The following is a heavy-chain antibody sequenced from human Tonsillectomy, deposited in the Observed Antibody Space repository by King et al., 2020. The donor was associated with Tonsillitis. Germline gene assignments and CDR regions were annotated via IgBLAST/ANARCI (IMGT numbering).Heavy chain of an antibody. Sequence: VQLVESGGGLVKPGGSLRLSCAASGFTFSGYNMNWVRQAPGKGLEWVSSISYSSSYIYYADSVKGRSTISRDTAKNSMYLHMNSLRSEDTAVYYCARGVLSTSWGMDVWGQGTTVTVPS. CDR2: ISYSSSYI. CDR3: ARGVLSTSWGMDV. J-gene: IGHJ6*02. V-gene: IGHV3-21*01. D-gene: IGHD2-2*01. CDR1: GFTFSGYN.